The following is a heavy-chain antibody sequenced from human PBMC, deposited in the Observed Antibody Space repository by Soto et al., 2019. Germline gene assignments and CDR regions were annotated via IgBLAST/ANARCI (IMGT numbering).Heavy chain of an antibody. D-gene: IGHD3-9*01. V-gene: IGHV3-21*01. Sequence: PGGSLRLSCAASGFTFSSYSMNWVRQAPGKGLEWVSSISSSSSYTYYADSVKGRFTISRDNAKNSLYLQMNSLRAEDTAVYYCARVLRYFDWLSLGGMDVWGQGTTVTVSS. J-gene: IGHJ6*02. CDR3: ARVLRYFDWLSLGGMDV. CDR1: GFTFSSYS. CDR2: ISSSSSYT.